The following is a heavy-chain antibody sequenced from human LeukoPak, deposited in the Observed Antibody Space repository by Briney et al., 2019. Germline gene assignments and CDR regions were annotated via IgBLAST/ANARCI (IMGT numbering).Heavy chain of an antibody. V-gene: IGHV3-7*01. CDR2: IKQDGSQR. J-gene: IGHJ4*02. D-gene: IGHD6-6*01. CDR3: ARRGGSSSRRSPIDY. Sequence: GGALRLSCTASGFTFSDYWMTWVRQAPGKGPEWVANIKQDGSQRYYVDSVRGRFTISRDNAKNSLFLQMNGLRAEDTAVYYCARRGGSSSRRSPIDYWGQGTLVTVSS. CDR1: GFTFSDYW.